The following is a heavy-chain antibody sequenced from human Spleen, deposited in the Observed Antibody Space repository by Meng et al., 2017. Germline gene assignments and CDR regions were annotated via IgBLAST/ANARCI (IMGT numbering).Heavy chain of an antibody. J-gene: IGHJ4*02. CDR1: GYTFTMYS. D-gene: IGHD6-13*01. CDR2: INGGNGNT. Sequence: QVQLVQSGAEVKKPGASVKVSCKASGYTFTMYSMHWVRQAPGQRLEWMGWINGGNGNTKYSQKFQDRITITRDTSASTASMELSSLRSEDTAVYYCARVGIAGGYWGQGTLVTVSS. V-gene: IGHV1-3*01. CDR3: ARVGIAGGY.